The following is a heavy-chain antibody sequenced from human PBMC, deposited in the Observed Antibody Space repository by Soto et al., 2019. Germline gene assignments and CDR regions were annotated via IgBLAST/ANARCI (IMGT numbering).Heavy chain of an antibody. J-gene: IGHJ4*02. CDR1: GGSFSGYY. V-gene: IGHV4-34*01. D-gene: IGHD6-25*01. CDR3: ASAAGY. Sequence: QVQLQQWGAGLLKPSETLSLTCAVYGGSFSGYYWSWIRQPPGKGLEWIGEINHSGSTNYNPSLRSRVAISVDTSKNQFSLKLSSVTAADTAVYYCASAAGYWGQGTLVTVSS. CDR2: INHSGST.